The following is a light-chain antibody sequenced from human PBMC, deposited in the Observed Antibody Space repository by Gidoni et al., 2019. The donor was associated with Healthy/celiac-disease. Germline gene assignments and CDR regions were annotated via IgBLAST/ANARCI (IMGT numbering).Light chain of an antibody. CDR1: SSNIGNNY. CDR3: GTWDSSLSAGV. Sequence: QSVLTQPPSVSAAPGQQVTISCSGSSSNIGNNYVSWYQQLPGTAPKLLIYPNNKPPSGIPDRFSGSKSGTSATLGITGLQTGDEADYYCGTWDSSLSAGVFGGGTKLTVL. V-gene: IGLV1-51*01. J-gene: IGLJ2*01. CDR2: PNN.